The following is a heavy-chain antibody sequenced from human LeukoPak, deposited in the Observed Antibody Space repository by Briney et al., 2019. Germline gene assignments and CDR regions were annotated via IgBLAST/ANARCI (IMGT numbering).Heavy chain of an antibody. Sequence: GGSLRLSCAASGFTFSSYSMNWVRQAPGKGLEWVSSISSSSSYIYYADSVKGRFTISRDNAKNTLDLQMSSLRAEDTAMYYCARDAGTYWGQGTLVTVS. J-gene: IGHJ4*02. V-gene: IGHV3-21*04. CDR3: ARDAGTY. CDR2: ISSSSSYI. D-gene: IGHD1-26*01. CDR1: GFTFSSYS.